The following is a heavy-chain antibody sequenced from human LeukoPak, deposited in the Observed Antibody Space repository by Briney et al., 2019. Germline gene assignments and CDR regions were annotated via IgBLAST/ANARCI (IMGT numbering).Heavy chain of an antibody. CDR2: ISGSGGST. D-gene: IGHD3-3*01. CDR1: GFTFSSYA. Sequence: GGSLRLSCAAYGFTFSSYAMSWVRQAPGKGLEWVSAISGSGGSTNYADSVKGRFTISRDNSKRTLFLQMNSLRAEDTAFYYCAKAELGVDTFFDYWGQGTLVTVSS. J-gene: IGHJ4*02. CDR3: AKAELGVDTFFDY. V-gene: IGHV3-23*01.